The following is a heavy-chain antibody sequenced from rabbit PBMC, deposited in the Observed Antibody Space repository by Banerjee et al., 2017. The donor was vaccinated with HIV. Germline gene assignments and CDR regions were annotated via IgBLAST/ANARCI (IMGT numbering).Heavy chain of an antibody. CDR3: GRDRDGDAGYGSLAL. CDR1: GFDFSGYY. J-gene: IGHJ4*01. V-gene: IGHV1S43*01. D-gene: IGHD6-1*01. CDR2: INTISGDT. Sequence: QEQLKESGGGLVQPGGSLKLSCKASGFDFSGYYMSWVRQAPGKGLEWIACINTISGDTVYANWVNGRFTISRSTSLNTVDLKMTSLTVADTATYFCGRDRDGDAGYGSLALWGPGTLVTVS.